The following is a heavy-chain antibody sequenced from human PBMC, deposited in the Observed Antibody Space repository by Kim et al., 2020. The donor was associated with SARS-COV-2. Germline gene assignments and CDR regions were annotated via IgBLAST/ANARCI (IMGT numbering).Heavy chain of an antibody. Sequence: ASVKVSCKASGDTFTSYYMHWVRQAPGQGLEWMGIINPSGGSTSYAQKFQGRVTMTRDTSTSTVYMELSSLRSEDTAVYYCARDPTTVTHEDYYYGMDVWGQGTTVTVSS. CDR3: ARDPTTVTHEDYYYGMDV. CDR2: INPSGGST. J-gene: IGHJ6*02. CDR1: GDTFTSYY. D-gene: IGHD4-17*01. V-gene: IGHV1-46*01.